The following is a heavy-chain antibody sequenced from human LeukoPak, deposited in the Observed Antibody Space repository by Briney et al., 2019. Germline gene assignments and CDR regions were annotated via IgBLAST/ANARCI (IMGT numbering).Heavy chain of an antibody. CDR3: AREPGYYGDYVDYYGMDV. CDR2: INSDGSST. Sequence: GSPRLSCAASGFTFSSYWMHWVRQAPGKGLVWVSRINSDGSSTSYADSVKGRFTISRDNAKNTLYLQMNSLRAEDTAVYYCAREPGYYGDYVDYYGMDVWGQGTTVTVSS. CDR1: GFTFSSYW. D-gene: IGHD4-17*01. J-gene: IGHJ6*02. V-gene: IGHV3-74*01.